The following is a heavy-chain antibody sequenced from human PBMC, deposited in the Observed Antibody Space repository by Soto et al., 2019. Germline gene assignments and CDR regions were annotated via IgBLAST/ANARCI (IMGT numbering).Heavy chain of an antibody. J-gene: IGHJ3*02. CDR3: ARSGSALGYCSGGSCYEAPSGTATNKQRAFDI. Sequence: SETLSLTCTVSGGSISSYYWSWIRQPPGKGLEWIGYIYYSGSTNYNPSLKSRVTISVDTSKNQFSLKLSSVTAADTAVYYCARSGSALGYCSGGSCYEAPSGTATNKQRAFDIWGQGTMVTVS. D-gene: IGHD2-15*01. CDR1: GGSISSYY. CDR2: IYYSGST. V-gene: IGHV4-59*01.